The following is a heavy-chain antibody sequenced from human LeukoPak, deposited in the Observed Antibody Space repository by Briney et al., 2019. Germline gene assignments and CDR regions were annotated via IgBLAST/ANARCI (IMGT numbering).Heavy chain of an antibody. D-gene: IGHD6-6*01. V-gene: IGHV3-30*18. J-gene: IGHJ4*02. CDR3: AKIEGSSSYYFDY. Sequence: GGSLRLSCAASGFXFSTYAMHWVRQAPGRGLEWVAIISYDGGSTSYADSVKGRFTISRDNSKNTLYLQMSSLRTEDTAVYYCAKIEGSSSYYFDYWGQGTLVTVSS. CDR1: GFXFSTYA. CDR2: ISYDGGST.